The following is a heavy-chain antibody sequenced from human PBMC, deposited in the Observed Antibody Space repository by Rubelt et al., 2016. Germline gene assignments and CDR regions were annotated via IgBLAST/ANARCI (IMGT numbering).Heavy chain of an antibody. CDR2: ILYDGSNK. D-gene: IGHD7-27*01. Sequence: QVQLMESGGGVVQPGRSLRLSCAASGFTFSSYAMHWVRQAPGKGLEWVAVILYDGSNKYYAESVKGRFTISRDNSKNTLYLQMNSLRAEDTAVYYCARAGAFDYWGQGTLVTVSS. CDR1: GFTFSSYA. J-gene: IGHJ4*02. CDR3: ARAGAFDY. V-gene: IGHV3-30*04.